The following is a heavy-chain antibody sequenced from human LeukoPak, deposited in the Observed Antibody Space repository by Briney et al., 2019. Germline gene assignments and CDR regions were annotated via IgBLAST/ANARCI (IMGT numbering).Heavy chain of an antibody. D-gene: IGHD3-16*01. J-gene: IGHJ5*02. V-gene: IGHV1-3*01. Sequence: ASVKVSCKASGYIFTSYAMHWVRQAPGQRLEWMGWINDGNGNTKYSQKFQGRVTITRDTSASTAYMELSSLRSEDTAVYYCARASGELDLMWFDPWGQGTLVTVSS. CDR1: GYIFTSYA. CDR3: ARASGELDLMWFDP. CDR2: INDGNGNT.